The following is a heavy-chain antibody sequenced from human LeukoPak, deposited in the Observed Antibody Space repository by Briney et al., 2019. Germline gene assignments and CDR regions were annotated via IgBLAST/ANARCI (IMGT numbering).Heavy chain of an antibody. Sequence: GASVKVSCKTSGYTFTGYYMHWVRQAPGQGLEWMGWINPNSGGTNYAQKFQGRVTMTRDTSISTAYMELSGLRSDDTAVYYCARVGYSSSSHYYYMDVWGKGTTVTVSS. V-gene: IGHV1-2*02. CDR3: ARVGYSSSSHYYYMDV. CDR1: GYTFTGYY. J-gene: IGHJ6*03. D-gene: IGHD6-13*01. CDR2: INPNSGGT.